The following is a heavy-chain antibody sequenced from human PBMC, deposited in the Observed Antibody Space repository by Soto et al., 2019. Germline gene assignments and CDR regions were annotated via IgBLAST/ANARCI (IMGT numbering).Heavy chain of an antibody. J-gene: IGHJ6*02. D-gene: IGHD6-13*01. V-gene: IGHV1-69*18. CDR1: GGTFNSYS. CDR3: ARAAVLTFTRFYDVDV. CDR2: IIPMFGTT. Sequence: QVQLVQSGAEVKTPGSSVKVSCEASGGTFNSYSINWVRQAPGQGLEWMGRIIPMFGTTDYAQRFQGRVTFTADESTNTASMEVTNLSSEYTAVYYCARAAVLTFTRFYDVDVWGQATTVTVSS.